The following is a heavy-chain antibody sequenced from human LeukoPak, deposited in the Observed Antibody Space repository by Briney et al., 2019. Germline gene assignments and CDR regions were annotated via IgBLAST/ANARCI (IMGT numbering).Heavy chain of an antibody. D-gene: IGHD2-2*01. CDR2: ISYDGSNK. CDR3: ASPPYCSSTSCLHYFDY. Sequence: GGSLRLSCAASGFTFSSYAMHWVRQAPGKGLEWVVVISYDGSNKYYADSVKGRFTISRDNSKNTLYLQMNSLRAEDTAVYYCASPPYCSSTSCLHYFDYWGQGTLVTVSS. CDR1: GFTFSSYA. V-gene: IGHV3-30-3*01. J-gene: IGHJ4*02.